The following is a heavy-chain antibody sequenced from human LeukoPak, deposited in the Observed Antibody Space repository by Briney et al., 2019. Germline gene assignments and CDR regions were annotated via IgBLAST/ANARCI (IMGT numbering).Heavy chain of an antibody. D-gene: IGHD6-13*01. CDR2: IRSKAYGGTT. V-gene: IGHV3-49*03. J-gene: IGHJ4*02. CDR3: TRDLGIAAAVPDY. CDR1: GFTFGDYA. Sequence: GGSLRLSCTASGFTFGDYAMCWFRQAPGKGLEWVGFIRSKAYGGTTEYAASVKGRFTISRDDSKSIAYLQMNSLKTEDTAVYYCTRDLGIAAAVPDYWGQGTLVTVSS.